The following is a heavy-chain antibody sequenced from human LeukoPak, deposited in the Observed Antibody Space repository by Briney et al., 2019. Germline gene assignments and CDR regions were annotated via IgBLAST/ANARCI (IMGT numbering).Heavy chain of an antibody. J-gene: IGHJ1*01. V-gene: IGHV3-33*01. Sequence: GGSLRLSCAASGFTFSTYGMDWVRQAPGKGLEWVALIWYDGSNKYYADSVKGRFTISRDNSKNTLYLQMNSLKTEDTAVYYCTARYCRSTSCYGEYFQRWGQGTLVTVSS. D-gene: IGHD2-2*01. CDR3: TARYCRSTSCYGEYFQR. CDR1: GFTFSTYG. CDR2: IWYDGSNK.